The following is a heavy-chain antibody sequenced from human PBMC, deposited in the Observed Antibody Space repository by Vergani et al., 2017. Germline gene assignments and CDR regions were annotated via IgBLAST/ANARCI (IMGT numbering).Heavy chain of an antibody. Sequence: QVQLVQSGAEVKKPGSSVKVSCKASGGTFSSYTISWVRQAPGQGLEWMGRIIPILGIANYAQKFQGRVTITADKSTSTAYMELSSLRSEDTAVYYCARQGYGSSTSCYGYDDYYGMDVWGQGTTVTVSS. CDR2: IIPILGIA. CDR1: GGTFSSYT. D-gene: IGHD2-2*01. CDR3: ARQGYGSSTSCYGYDDYYGMDV. V-gene: IGHV1-69*02. J-gene: IGHJ6*02.